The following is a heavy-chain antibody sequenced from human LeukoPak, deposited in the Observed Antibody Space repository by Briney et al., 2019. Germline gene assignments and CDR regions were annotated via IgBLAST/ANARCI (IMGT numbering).Heavy chain of an antibody. CDR2: INSGGSGT. Sequence: GGSLRLSCAASGFACSSNWMHWVRQTPVKGLVWVSRINSGGSGTSYAASVEGRFTISRDNAKNTLYLQMNSLRVEDTAVYYCATSLGPLTEYWGQGTLVTVSS. J-gene: IGHJ4*02. CDR3: ATSLGPLTEY. D-gene: IGHD7-27*01. V-gene: IGHV3-74*01. CDR1: GFACSSNW.